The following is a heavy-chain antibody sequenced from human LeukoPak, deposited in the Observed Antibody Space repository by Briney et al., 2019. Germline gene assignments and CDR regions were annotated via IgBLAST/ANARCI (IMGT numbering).Heavy chain of an antibody. V-gene: IGHV1-2*02. Sequence: GASVKVSCKASGYTFTGYYMHWVRQAPGQGLEWMGWINPNSGGTNFAQKFQRRVTVTMDTSLSTVYMELSRLRSDDTAVYFCARDRGSTVTTLKAVYFDYWGQGAPVTVSS. CDR2: INPNSGGT. D-gene: IGHD4-17*01. J-gene: IGHJ4*02. CDR1: GYTFTGYY. CDR3: ARDRGSTVTTLKAVYFDY.